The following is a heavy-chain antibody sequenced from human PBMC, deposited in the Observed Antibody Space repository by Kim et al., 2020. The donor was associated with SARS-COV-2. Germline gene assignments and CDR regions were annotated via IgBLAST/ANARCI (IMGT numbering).Heavy chain of an antibody. CDR1: GYSFTSYW. V-gene: IGHV5-10-1*01. CDR3: ARGVARGYYYYGMDV. CDR2: IDPSDSYT. D-gene: IGHD3-10*01. J-gene: IGHJ6*02. Sequence: GESLKISCKGSGYSFTSYWISWVRQMPGKGLEWMGRIDPSDSYTNYSPSFQGHVTISADKSISTAYLQWSSLKASDTAMYYCARGVARGYYYYGMDVWGQGTTVTVSS.